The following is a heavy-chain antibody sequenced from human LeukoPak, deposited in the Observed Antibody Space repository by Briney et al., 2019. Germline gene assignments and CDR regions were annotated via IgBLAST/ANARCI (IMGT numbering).Heavy chain of an antibody. V-gene: IGHV5-51*01. CDR1: GYNFTNYC. CDR2: IYPGDLGT. D-gene: IGHD3-10*01. CDR3: ARHTRDYCYGWGSYYRDY. Sequence: GESLKISCKGSGYNFTNYCIGCVGQMRGKGREWMGIIYPGDLGTRYSLPFQAQVPLSGDKSISPASLQWSSLNASDTPMYYWARHTRDYCYGWGSYYRDYWGQATLVTVSS. J-gene: IGHJ4*02.